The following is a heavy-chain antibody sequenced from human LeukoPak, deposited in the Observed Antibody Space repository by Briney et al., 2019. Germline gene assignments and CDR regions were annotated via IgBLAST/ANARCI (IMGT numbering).Heavy chain of an antibody. CDR3: ASATSDYYGSGSYYKFPYYYYGMDV. CDR1: GGSISSGGYY. Sequence: SETLSLTCTVSGGSISSGGYYWSWIRQHPGKGLEWIGYIYYSGSTYYNPSLKSRVTISVDTTKNQFSLKLSSVTAADTAVYYCASATSDYYGSGSYYKFPYYYYGMDVWGKGTTVTVSS. V-gene: IGHV4-31*03. J-gene: IGHJ6*04. D-gene: IGHD3-10*01. CDR2: IYYSGST.